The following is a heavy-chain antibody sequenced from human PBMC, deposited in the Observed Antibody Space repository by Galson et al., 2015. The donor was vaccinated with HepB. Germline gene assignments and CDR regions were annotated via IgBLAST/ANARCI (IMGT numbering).Heavy chain of an antibody. Sequence: SVKVSCKASGYTFTNYFIHWIRQAPGQGLEWMGIINPGGGDTNYAEKFQDRLTMTRDTSTSTVYMELSSLRSDDTAIYYCVRDSTTRQNCHGGSCYSCGFWGQGTLVIVSS. J-gene: IGHJ4*02. D-gene: IGHD2-15*01. CDR3: VRDSTTRQNCHGGSCYSCGF. CDR2: INPGGGDT. V-gene: IGHV1-46*03. CDR1: GYTFTNYF.